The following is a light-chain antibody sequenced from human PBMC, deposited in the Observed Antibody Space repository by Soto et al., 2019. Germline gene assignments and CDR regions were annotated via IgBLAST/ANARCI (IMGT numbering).Light chain of an antibody. V-gene: IGKV3-20*01. CDR1: QSVSSSY. CDR3: QKYGSSLWK. CDR2: GAS. J-gene: IGKJ1*01. Sequence: EIALTQSPGTLSLSPGEIATLSCMGSQSVSSSYLAWYQQKPGQAPRLLIYGASSRATGIPDRFSGSGSGTDFTLTISRLEPEDFAVYYCQKYGSSLWKCGQGTTGDIK.